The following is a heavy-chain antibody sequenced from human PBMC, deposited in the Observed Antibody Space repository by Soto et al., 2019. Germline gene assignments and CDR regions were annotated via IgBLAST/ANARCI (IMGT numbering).Heavy chain of an antibody. D-gene: IGHD3-10*01. CDR3: ARGLTYGDFDY. J-gene: IGHJ4*02. Sequence: GASVKVSCKTSVYTFTTFGINWVRQAPGQGLEWMGCLTAYDGKRNFAQKFQDRLTMTMDISTSTGYMELSRLRSDDTAVYFCARGLTYGDFDYWGRGTQVTVSS. CDR2: LTAYDGKR. V-gene: IGHV1-18*01. CDR1: VYTFTTFG.